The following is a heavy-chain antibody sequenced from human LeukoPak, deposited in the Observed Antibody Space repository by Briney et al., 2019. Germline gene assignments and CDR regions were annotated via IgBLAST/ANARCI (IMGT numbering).Heavy chain of an antibody. CDR3: AREGYSSSSENDY. CDR2: INPNSGGT. D-gene: IGHD6-6*01. J-gene: IGHJ4*02. V-gene: IGHV1-2*02. CDR1: GYTFTGYY. Sequence: ASVKVSCKASGYTFTGYYMHWVRQAPGQGLEWMGWINPNSGGTNYAQKFQGRVTMTRDTSISTAYMEQSRLRSDDTAVYYCAREGYSSSSENDYWGQGTLVTVSS.